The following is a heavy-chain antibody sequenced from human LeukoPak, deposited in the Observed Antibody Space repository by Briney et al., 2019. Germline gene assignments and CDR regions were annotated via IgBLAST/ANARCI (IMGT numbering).Heavy chain of an antibody. V-gene: IGHV4-34*01. J-gene: IGHJ5*02. D-gene: IGHD3-10*01. CDR1: GGSFSGYY. CDR3: ARDLQHYYGSGSPFDP. CDR2: INHSGST. Sequence: SETLSLTCAVYGGSFSGYYWSWIGQPPGKGLEWIGEINHSGSTNYNPSLKSRVTISVDTSKNQFSLKLSSVTAADTAVYYCARDLQHYYGSGSPFDPWGQGTLVTVSS.